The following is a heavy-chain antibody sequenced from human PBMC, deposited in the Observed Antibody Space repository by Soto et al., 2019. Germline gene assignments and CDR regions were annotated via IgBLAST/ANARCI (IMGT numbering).Heavy chain of an antibody. CDR3: ARDLYPSSAPFDP. D-gene: IGHD6-6*01. Sequence: GGSLRLSCAASGFTFNSYGMHWVRQAPGKGLEWVAVIWYDGSNKYYGDSVKGRFTISRDNSKNTLYLQMNSLRAEDTAVYYCARDLYPSSAPFDPWGQGTLVTVSS. CDR2: IWYDGSNK. J-gene: IGHJ5*02. V-gene: IGHV3-33*01. CDR1: GFTFNSYG.